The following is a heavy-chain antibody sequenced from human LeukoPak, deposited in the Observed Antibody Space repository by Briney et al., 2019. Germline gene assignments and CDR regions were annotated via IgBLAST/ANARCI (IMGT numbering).Heavy chain of an antibody. CDR3: ARGRVDIVVVVAAPRDYYYGMDV. Sequence: SETLSLTCAVYGGSSSGYYWSWIRQPPGKGLEWIGEINHSGSTNYNPSLKSRVTISVGTSKNQFSLKLSSVTAADTAVYYCARGRVDIVVVVAAPRDYYYGMDVWGKGTTVTVSS. D-gene: IGHD2-15*01. V-gene: IGHV4-34*01. CDR1: GGSSSGYY. CDR2: INHSGST. J-gene: IGHJ6*04.